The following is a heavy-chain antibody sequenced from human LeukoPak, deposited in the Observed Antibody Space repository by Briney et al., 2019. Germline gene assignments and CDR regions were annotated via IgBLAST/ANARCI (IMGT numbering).Heavy chain of an antibody. V-gene: IGHV3-64*01. Sequence: GGSLRLSCAASGFTFSSYAMSWVRQAPGKGLEYVSAISTNGGSTYYANSVKGRFTISRDDPKNTLDLQMGSLRPEDMAVYYCARGFRYYGSGIDYWGQGTLVTVSS. J-gene: IGHJ4*02. CDR1: GFTFSSYA. D-gene: IGHD3-10*01. CDR3: ARGFRYYGSGIDY. CDR2: ISTNGGST.